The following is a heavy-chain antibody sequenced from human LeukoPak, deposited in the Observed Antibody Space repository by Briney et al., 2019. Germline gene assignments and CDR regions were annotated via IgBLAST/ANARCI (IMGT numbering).Heavy chain of an antibody. D-gene: IGHD3-22*01. CDR3: ARGIVAVVTDAFDI. CDR1: AGSISSYY. CDR2: IYYSGST. J-gene: IGHJ3*02. Sequence: SETLSLTCTVSAGSISSYYWSWIRQPPGKGLEWIGYIYYSGSTNYNPSLKSRVTLSVDTSKNQFSLKLSSVSAADTAVYYCARGIVAVVTDAFDIWGQGTMVTVSP. V-gene: IGHV4-59*01.